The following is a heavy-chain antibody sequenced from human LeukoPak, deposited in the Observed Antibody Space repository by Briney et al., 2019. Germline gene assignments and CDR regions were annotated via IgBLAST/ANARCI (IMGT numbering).Heavy chain of an antibody. CDR1: GGSISSYY. V-gene: IGHV4-59*01. CDR3: ASTSMVRGAPSY. D-gene: IGHD3-10*01. Sequence: NPSETLSLTCTVSGGSISSYYWSWIRQPPGKGLEWIGYIYYSGSTNYNPSLKSRVTISVDTSKNQFSLKLSSVTAADTAVYYCASTSMVRGAPSYWGQGTLVTVSS. J-gene: IGHJ4*02. CDR2: IYYSGST.